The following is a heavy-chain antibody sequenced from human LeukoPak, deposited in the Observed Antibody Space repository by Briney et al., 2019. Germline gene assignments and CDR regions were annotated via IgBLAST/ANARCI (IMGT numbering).Heavy chain of an antibody. D-gene: IGHD3-10*01. J-gene: IGHJ4*02. V-gene: IGHV3-64D*06. Sequence: PGGSLRLSCSASGFTFSRYAMHWVLQDPGKGLEYLSGISSNGGSTYYADSVKGRFTISRDNSKNTLYLQMRSQRAEDTAVYYCVKSGSYYNEPYYFDYWGQGTLVTVSS. CDR3: VKSGSYYNEPYYFDY. CDR2: ISSNGGST. CDR1: GFTFSRYA.